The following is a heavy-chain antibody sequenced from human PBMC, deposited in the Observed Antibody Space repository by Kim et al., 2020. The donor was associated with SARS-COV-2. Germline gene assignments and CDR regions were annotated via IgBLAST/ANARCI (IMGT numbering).Heavy chain of an antibody. CDR3: ASWSAVGHWFES. Sequence: SETLSLTCAVYNGSFRATYWSWVRQPPGGGLEWIGEINYGGNTNYNPSLESRVAMSVDTSKNQFSLGLASLTAADTGTYYCASWSAVGHWFESWGRGTPV. CDR1: NGSFRATY. D-gene: IGHD6-13*01. J-gene: IGHJ5*01. V-gene: IGHV4-34*01. CDR2: INYGGNT.